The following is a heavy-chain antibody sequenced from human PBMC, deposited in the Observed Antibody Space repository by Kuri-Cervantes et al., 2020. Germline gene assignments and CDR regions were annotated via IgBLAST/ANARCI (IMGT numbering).Heavy chain of an antibody. CDR3: ARAAGITGTTGWSHYYYYYYMDV. CDR1: GYTFTSYG. D-gene: IGHD1-7*01. CDR2: ISAYNGNT. V-gene: IGHV1-18*01. Sequence: ASVKVSCKASGYTFTSYGISWVRQAPGQGLEWMGWISAYNGNTNYAQKLQGRVTMTTDTSTSTAYMELRSLRSDDTAVYYCARAAGITGTTGWSHYYYYYYMDVWGKGTTVTVSS. J-gene: IGHJ6*03.